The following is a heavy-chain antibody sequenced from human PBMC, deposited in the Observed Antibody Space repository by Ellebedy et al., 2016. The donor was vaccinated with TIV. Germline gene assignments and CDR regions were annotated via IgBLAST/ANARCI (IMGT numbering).Heavy chain of an antibody. CDR3: AKDHENSGSSEY. D-gene: IGHD2/OR15-2a*01. Sequence: PGGSLRLSCAASGFSFSSYSMSWVRQAPGKELEWLSFISTGGDHINYADSVKGRISVSRDNAKNSLYLQMNSLRAEDTAVYYCAKDHENSGSSEYWGQGALVTVSS. CDR1: GFSFSSYS. V-gene: IGHV3-21*04. CDR2: ISTGGDHI. J-gene: IGHJ4*02.